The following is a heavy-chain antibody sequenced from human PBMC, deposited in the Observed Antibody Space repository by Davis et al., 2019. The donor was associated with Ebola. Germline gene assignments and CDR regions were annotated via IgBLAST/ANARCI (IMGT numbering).Heavy chain of an antibody. CDR3: AKGTAAAGIENWFDP. Sequence: GGSLRLSCAAPGFTFSSYAMSWVRQAPGKGLEWVSAISGSGGSTYYADSVKGRFTISRDNSKNTLYLQMNSLRAEDTAVYYCAKGTAAAGIENWFDPWGQGTLVTVSS. V-gene: IGHV3-23*01. J-gene: IGHJ5*02. CDR2: ISGSGGST. CDR1: GFTFSSYA. D-gene: IGHD6-13*01.